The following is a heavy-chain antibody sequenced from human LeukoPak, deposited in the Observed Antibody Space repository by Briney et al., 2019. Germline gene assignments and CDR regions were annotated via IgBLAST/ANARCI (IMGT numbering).Heavy chain of an antibody. CDR1: GYTLTGYY. D-gene: IGHD5-12*01. J-gene: IGHJ5*02. V-gene: IGHV1-2*02. CDR2: VNPNSGGT. Sequence: GASVKVSCQPSGYTLTGYYMHLERQAPGKGLEWMGWVNPNSGGTNYAQKFQGRVTMTRDTSISTAYMELSRLRSDDTAVYYCARDALRTRHCGAWFDPWGQGTLVTVSS. CDR3: ARDALRTRHCGAWFDP.